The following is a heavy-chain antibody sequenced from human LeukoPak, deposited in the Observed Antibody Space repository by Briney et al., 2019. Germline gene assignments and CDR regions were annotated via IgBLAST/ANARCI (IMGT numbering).Heavy chain of an antibody. D-gene: IGHD3-3*01. CDR2: ISTYNGHT. CDR3: AREDNLMDFWSGYSDY. Sequence: GASVKVSCXASGYTFTSYAISWVRQAPGQGLEWMGWISTYNGHTNFAQKLQGRVTMTTDTSTSTAYMELRSQRSDDAAVYYCAREDNLMDFWSGYSDYWGQGTLVTVSS. V-gene: IGHV1-18*01. CDR1: GYTFTSYA. J-gene: IGHJ4*02.